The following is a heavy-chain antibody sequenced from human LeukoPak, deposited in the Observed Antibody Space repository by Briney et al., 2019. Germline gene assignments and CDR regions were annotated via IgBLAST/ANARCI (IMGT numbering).Heavy chain of an antibody. D-gene: IGHD1-26*01. CDR2: IQYDGDNK. CDR3: AKRWDSTWSYFDL. V-gene: IGHV3-30*02. Sequence: PGGSLRLSCVASGFTFARSAMYWVRQAPGKGLEWVAFIQYDGDNKYYADSVKGRFTISRDDSQNTLYLQMNSLTVEDTAVYYCAKRWDSTWSYFDLWGQGTLVTVSS. J-gene: IGHJ4*02. CDR1: GFTFARSA.